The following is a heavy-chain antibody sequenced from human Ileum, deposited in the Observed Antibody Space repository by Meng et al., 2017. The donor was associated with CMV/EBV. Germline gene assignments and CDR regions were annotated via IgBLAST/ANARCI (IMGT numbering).Heavy chain of an antibody. V-gene: IGHV1-18*01. D-gene: IGHD3-3*01. J-gene: IGHJ5*02. CDR2: SGADDGVV. Sequence: WGRQAPGQGLGWMGWSGADDGVVHYAQKFQGRVSMTADTSTNTGYMELRSLRSDDTAVYYCARAPHGLGYDFWSGYYGGPPSAPWGQGTLVTVSS. CDR3: ARAPHGLGYDFWSGYYGGPPSAP.